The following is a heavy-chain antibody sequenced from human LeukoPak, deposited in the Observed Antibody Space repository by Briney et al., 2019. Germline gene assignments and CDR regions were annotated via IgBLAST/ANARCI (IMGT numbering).Heavy chain of an antibody. CDR2: VSAYNGNT. V-gene: IGHV1-18*01. Sequence: GASVKVSCKASVYTFTNYAISWLRQAPGQGLEWMGWVSAYNGNTNYAQNLQGRVTMTTDTSTSTACMELRSLRSDDTAVYYCARRFGESNDYWGQGTLVTVSS. D-gene: IGHD3-10*01. J-gene: IGHJ4*02. CDR1: VYTFTNYA. CDR3: ARRFGESNDY.